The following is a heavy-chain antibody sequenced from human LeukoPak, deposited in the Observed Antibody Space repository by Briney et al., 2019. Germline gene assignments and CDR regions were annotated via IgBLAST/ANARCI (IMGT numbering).Heavy chain of an antibody. J-gene: IGHJ4*02. D-gene: IGHD3-3*01. Sequence: GGSPRLSCAASGFTFSSYWMSWVRQAPGKGLEWVANIKQDGSEKYYVDSVKGRFTISRGNAKNSLYLQMNSLRAEDTAVYYCARDRDYDFWSGTVVPYYFDYWGQGTLVTVSS. CDR3: ARDRDYDFWSGTVVPYYFDY. CDR2: IKQDGSEK. CDR1: GFTFSSYW. V-gene: IGHV3-7*01.